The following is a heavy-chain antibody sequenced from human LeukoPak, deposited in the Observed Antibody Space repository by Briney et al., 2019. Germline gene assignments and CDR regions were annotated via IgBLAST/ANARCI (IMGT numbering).Heavy chain of an antibody. Sequence: GGSLRLSCAASGFAFSTYWMTWVRQAPGKGLEWVANIKEGGSEKHYVDSVKGRFTISRDNVKNSLYLEMTNVRVDDTAVYYCARGMSVAVWGQGTPATVSS. J-gene: IGHJ4*02. CDR3: ARGMSVAV. D-gene: IGHD6-19*01. CDR2: IKEGGSEK. CDR1: GFAFSTYW. V-gene: IGHV3-7*01.